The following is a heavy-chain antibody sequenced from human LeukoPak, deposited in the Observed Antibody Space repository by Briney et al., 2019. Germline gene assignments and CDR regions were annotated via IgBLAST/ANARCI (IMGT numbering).Heavy chain of an antibody. J-gene: IGHJ4*02. CDR2: IWYDGSNK. CDR1: GSTFSSYG. Sequence: GGSLRLSCAAYGSTFSSYGMHWVRQAPGKGLEWVAVIWYDGSNKYYADSVKGRFTISRDNSKNTLYLQMNSLRAEDTAVYYCARDGAGESGTIGDYWGQGTLVTVSS. D-gene: IGHD1-26*01. CDR3: ARDGAGESGTIGDY. V-gene: IGHV3-33*01.